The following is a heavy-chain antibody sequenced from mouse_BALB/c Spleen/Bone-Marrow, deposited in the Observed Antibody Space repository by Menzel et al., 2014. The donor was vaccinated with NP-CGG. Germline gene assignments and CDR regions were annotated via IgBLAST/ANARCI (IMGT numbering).Heavy chain of an antibody. J-gene: IGHJ4*01. CDR2: INPSNGGT. CDR1: GYTFSSDY. V-gene: IGHV1S81*02. D-gene: IGHD2-12*01. Sequence: QVQLQQSGAELVKPGASVKLSCKASGYTFSSDYMYWVKQRPGQGLEWIGEINPSNGGTNFNEKFKSKATLTVDKSSSTEYMQLSSLTSEDSAVYYCSRSRRAMDYWGQGTSVTVSS. CDR3: SRSRRAMDY.